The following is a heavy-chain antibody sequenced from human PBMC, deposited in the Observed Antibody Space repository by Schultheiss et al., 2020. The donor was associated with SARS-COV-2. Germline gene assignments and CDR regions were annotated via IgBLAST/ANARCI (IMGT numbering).Heavy chain of an antibody. CDR3: ANSREWLQSDY. V-gene: IGHV2-5*02. CDR1: GFSLSTIGVG. D-gene: IGHD5-24*01. CDR2: IYWDDDK. Sequence: SGPTLVKPTQTLTLTCTFSGFSLSTIGVGVGWIRQPPGKALEWLALIYWDDDKRYSLSLKSRLTITKDTSKNQVVLTMTDMDPVDTATYYCANSREWLQSDYWGQGTLVTVSS. J-gene: IGHJ4*02.